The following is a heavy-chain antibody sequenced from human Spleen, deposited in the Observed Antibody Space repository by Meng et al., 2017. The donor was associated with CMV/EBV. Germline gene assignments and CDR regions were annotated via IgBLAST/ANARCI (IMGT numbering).Heavy chain of an antibody. Sequence: SVKVSCKASGGTFSTYAIHWVRQAPGQGPEWMGGIIPILGIPNYAQKFQGRVTITADKSTSTAYMELSSLRSEDTAVYYCAIPISGMNYFDYWGQGTLVTVSS. CDR3: AIPISGMNYFDY. CDR2: IIPILGIP. CDR1: GGTFSTYA. J-gene: IGHJ4*02. V-gene: IGHV1-69*10. D-gene: IGHD6-19*01.